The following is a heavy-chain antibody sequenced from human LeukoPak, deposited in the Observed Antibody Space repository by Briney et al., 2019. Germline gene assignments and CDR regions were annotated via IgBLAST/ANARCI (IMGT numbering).Heavy chain of an antibody. D-gene: IGHD3-22*01. J-gene: IGHJ4*02. V-gene: IGHV4-59*01. CDR3: AGFTYYYDSSGYYYVKESGDY. CDR2: IYYSGST. CDR1: GGSISSYY. Sequence: SETLSLTCTVSGGSISSYYWSWLRQPPGKGLEWIGYIYYSGSTNYNPSLKSRVTISVDTSKNQFSLKLSSVTAADTAVYYCAGFTYYYDSSGYYYVKESGDYWGQGTLVTVSS.